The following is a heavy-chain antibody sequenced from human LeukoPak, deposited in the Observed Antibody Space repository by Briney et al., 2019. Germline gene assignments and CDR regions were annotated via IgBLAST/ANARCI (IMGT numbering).Heavy chain of an antibody. D-gene: IGHD2-2*01. J-gene: IGHJ6*03. Sequence: SVKVSCKASGGTFSSYAISWVRQAPGQGLEWMGGIIPIFGTANYAQKFQGRVTITTDESTSTAYKELSSLRSEDTAVYYCAKGQLLEYYYYYYYMDVWGKGTTVTVSS. CDR1: GGTFSSYA. CDR2: IIPIFGTA. CDR3: AKGQLLEYYYYYYYMDV. V-gene: IGHV1-69*05.